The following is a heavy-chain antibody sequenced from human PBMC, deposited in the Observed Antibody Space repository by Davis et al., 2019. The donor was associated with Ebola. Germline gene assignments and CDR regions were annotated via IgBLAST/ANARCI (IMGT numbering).Heavy chain of an antibody. J-gene: IGHJ6*02. CDR1: GFSLSTSGMC. Sequence: SGPTLVKPTQTLTLTCTFSGFSLSTSGMCVSWIRQPPGKALEWLARIDWDDDKYYSTSLKTRLTISKDTSKNQVVLTMTNMDPVDTATYYCALYISLAVAGRLGYYYYGMDVWGQGTTVTVSS. CDR3: ALYISLAVAGRLGYYYYGMDV. CDR2: IDWDDDK. D-gene: IGHD6-19*01. V-gene: IGHV2-70*11.